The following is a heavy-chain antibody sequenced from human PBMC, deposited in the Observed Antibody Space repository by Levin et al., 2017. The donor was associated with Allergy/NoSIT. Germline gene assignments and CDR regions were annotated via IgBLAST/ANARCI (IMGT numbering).Heavy chain of an antibody. V-gene: IGHV3-72*01. J-gene: IGHJ6*02. CDR1: GFTFSDHY. CDR3: ARDEITPGGGMDV. CDR2: TRNKANSYTT. D-gene: IGHD1-14*01. Sequence: PGGSLRLSCAASGFTFSDHYMDWVRQAPGKGLEWVGRTRNKANSYTTEYAASVKGRFTISRDDSKNSLYLQMNSLKTEDTAVYYCARDEITPGGGMDVWGQGTTVTVSS.